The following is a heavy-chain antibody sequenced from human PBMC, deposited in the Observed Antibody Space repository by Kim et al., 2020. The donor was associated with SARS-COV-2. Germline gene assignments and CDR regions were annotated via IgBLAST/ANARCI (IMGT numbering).Heavy chain of an antibody. J-gene: IGHJ4*02. V-gene: IGHV4-31*03. Sequence: SETLSLTCTVSGGSIIAAGYYWSWIRQHPGRGLEWIGHIFHSGSTYYNPSLKSRLTISVDTSKNYVSLNLTSVTAADTAVYYFARTKSYFGSGTYFDSWGQGTLVTVSS. CDR2: IFHSGST. CDR3: ARTKSYFGSGTYFDS. CDR1: GGSIIAAGYY. D-gene: IGHD3-10*01.